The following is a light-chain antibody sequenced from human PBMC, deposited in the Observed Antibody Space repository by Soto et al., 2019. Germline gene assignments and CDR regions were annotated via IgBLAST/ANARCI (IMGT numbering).Light chain of an antibody. J-gene: IGLJ1*01. CDR1: NLGSKS. CDR2: YST. V-gene: IGLV3-21*04. Sequence: SYELTQPPSVSVAPGKTARITCGGNNLGSKSVHWYQQKPGQAPVLVIYYSTDRPSGIPERFSGSNSGNTATLTISRVEAGDEADYYCQVWDGSNDRRGVFGTGTKLTVL. CDR3: QVWDGSNDRRGV.